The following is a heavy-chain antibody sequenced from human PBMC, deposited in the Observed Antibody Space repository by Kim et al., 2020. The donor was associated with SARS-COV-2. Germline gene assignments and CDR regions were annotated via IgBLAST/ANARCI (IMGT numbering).Heavy chain of an antibody. D-gene: IGHD3-22*01. J-gene: IGHJ5*02. Sequence: CQGRVTMTRDTSTSTVYMELSSLRSEDTAVYYCARASYDSSGYYYFWFDPWGQGTLVTVSS. CDR3: ARASYDSSGYYYFWFDP. V-gene: IGHV1-46*01.